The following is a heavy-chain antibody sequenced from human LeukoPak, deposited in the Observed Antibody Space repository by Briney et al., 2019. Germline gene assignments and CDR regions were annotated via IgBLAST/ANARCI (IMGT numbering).Heavy chain of an antibody. CDR2: IRSKAYGGTT. Sequence: GGSLRLSCTASGFTFGDYAMSWVRQAPGKGLEWVGFIRSKAYGGTTEYAASVKGRFTISRDDSKSIAYLQMNSLKTEDTAVYYCTGYDFWSGYSAFDIWGQGTMVTVSS. V-gene: IGHV3-49*04. CDR3: TGYDFWSGYSAFDI. D-gene: IGHD3-3*01. CDR1: GFTFGDYA. J-gene: IGHJ3*02.